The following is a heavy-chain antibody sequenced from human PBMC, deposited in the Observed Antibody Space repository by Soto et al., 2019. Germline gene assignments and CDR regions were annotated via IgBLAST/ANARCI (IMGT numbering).Heavy chain of an antibody. CDR2: IHSSGIT. V-gene: IGHV4-4*02. J-gene: IGHJ5*02. Sequence: QVQLQESGPGLVKPSGTLSLTCAVSGGSVNNDKWWSWVRQPPGKGLEWIAEIHSSGITNYNPSLKSRASIFVDKFKNQFSVKLTSVTAADTAVYFCAGQWSAGYGAFDPWGQGTLVTVSS. CDR3: AGQWSAGYGAFDP. D-gene: IGHD3-9*01. CDR1: GGSVNNDKW.